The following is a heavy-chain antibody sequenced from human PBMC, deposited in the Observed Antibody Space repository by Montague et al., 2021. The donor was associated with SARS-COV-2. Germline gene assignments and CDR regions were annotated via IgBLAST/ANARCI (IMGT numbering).Heavy chain of an antibody. Sequence: SETLSLTCTVSGDSMTNYYWSWIRQPPGKGLEWIGYINYSGSTHYNPSLQSRVTLSKDTSKNQFSLGLTSVTAADTAMYFCARAPIYRSSWYAYFDYWGQGTLVTVSS. CDR1: GDSMTNYY. V-gene: IGHV4-59*01. D-gene: IGHD6-13*01. J-gene: IGHJ4*02. CDR3: ARAPIYRSSWYAYFDY. CDR2: INYSGST.